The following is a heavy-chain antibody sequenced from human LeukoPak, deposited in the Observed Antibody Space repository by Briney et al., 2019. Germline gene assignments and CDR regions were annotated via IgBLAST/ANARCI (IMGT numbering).Heavy chain of an antibody. D-gene: IGHD3-10*01. Sequence: PSETLSLTCTVSGGSISSYYWSWIRQPPGKGLEWIGYIYYSGSTNYNPSLKSRVTMSRDTSKNQFSLKVTSVTAADTAVYYCARLDGSVAHISGSYPDFWGQGILVTVSS. CDR3: ARLDGSVAHISGSYPDF. V-gene: IGHV4-59*08. CDR1: GGSISSYY. CDR2: IYYSGST. J-gene: IGHJ4*02.